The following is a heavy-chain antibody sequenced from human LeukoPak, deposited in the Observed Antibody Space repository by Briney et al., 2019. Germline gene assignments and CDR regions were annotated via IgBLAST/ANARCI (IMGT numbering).Heavy chain of an antibody. J-gene: IGHJ5*02. CDR1: GFTFSSYS. Sequence: GGSLRLSCAASGFTFSSYSMNWVRHAPGKGLEWVSSISSSSSYIYYADSVKGRFTISRDNAKNSLYLQMNSLRAEDTAVYYCARDSPVQLGHNWFDPWGQGTLVTVSS. CDR3: ARDSPVQLGHNWFDP. CDR2: ISSSSSYI. D-gene: IGHD2-2*01. V-gene: IGHV3-21*01.